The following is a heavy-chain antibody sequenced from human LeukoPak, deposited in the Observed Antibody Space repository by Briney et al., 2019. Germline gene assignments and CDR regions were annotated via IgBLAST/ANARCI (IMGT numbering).Heavy chain of an antibody. CDR1: GGSFSGYY. CDR3: ARECSSSSYYYYYYMDV. J-gene: IGHJ6*03. V-gene: IGHV4-34*01. D-gene: IGHD6-6*01. Sequence: SETLSLTCAVYGGSFSGYYWSRIRQPPGKGLEWIGEINHSGSTNYNPSLKSRVTISVDTSKNQFSLKLSSVTAADTAVYYCARECSSSSYYYYYYMDVWGKGTTVTVSS. CDR2: INHSGST.